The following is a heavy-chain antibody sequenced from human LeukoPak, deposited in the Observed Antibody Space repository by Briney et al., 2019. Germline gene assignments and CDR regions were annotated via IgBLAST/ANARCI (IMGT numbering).Heavy chain of an antibody. J-gene: IGHJ4*02. CDR2: ISGTSDNT. V-gene: IGHV3-23*01. Sequence: PGGSLRLSCATSGFTFSVYAMTWVRQAPGKGLEWVSTISGTSDNTYYADSVKGRFTISKDNSKNTLYLQMNSLRAEDTAVYYCAKAAAGDYWGQGTLVTVSS. D-gene: IGHD6-13*01. CDR3: AKAAAGDY. CDR1: GFTFSVYA.